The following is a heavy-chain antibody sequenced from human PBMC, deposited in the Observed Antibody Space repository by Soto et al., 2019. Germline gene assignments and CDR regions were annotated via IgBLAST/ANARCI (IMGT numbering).Heavy chain of an antibody. J-gene: IGHJ3*02. CDR2: ISAYNGNT. V-gene: IGHV1-18*01. D-gene: IGHD1-7*01. CDR1: GYTFTSYG. CDR3: ARDEFRELRSADAFDI. Sequence: QVQLVQSRAEVKKPGASVKVSCKASGYTFTSYGISWVRQAPGQGLEWMGWISAYNGNTNYAQKLQGRVTMTTDTSTSTAYMELRSLRSDDTAVYYCARDEFRELRSADAFDIWGQGTMVTVSS.